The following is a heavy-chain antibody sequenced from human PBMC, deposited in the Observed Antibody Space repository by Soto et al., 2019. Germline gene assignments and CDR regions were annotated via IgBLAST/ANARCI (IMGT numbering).Heavy chain of an antibody. J-gene: IGHJ6*02. CDR1: GGSISSYY. CDR2: IYYSGST. Sequence: SETLSLTCTVSGGSISSYYWSWIRQPPGKGLEWIGYIYYSGSTNYNPSLKSRVTISVDTSKNQFSLKLSSVTAADTAVYYCARGGSYYYGMDVWAKGPRSPSP. V-gene: IGHV4-59*01. D-gene: IGHD1-26*01. CDR3: ARGGSYYYGMDV.